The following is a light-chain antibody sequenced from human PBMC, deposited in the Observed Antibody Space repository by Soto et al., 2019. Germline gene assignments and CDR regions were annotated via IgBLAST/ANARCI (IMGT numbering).Light chain of an antibody. V-gene: IGKV3-15*01. CDR1: QSVSSN. CDR3: QQYSDGPQT. Sequence: EIVVTQSPATLSLSPGERATLSCIASQSVSSNLAWYQQKPGQAPRLLINGASTRATGIPARFSGSGSGTEFSLTISSLQSEDFEVYYCQQYSDGPQTFGQGTKVDIK. CDR2: GAS. J-gene: IGKJ1*01.